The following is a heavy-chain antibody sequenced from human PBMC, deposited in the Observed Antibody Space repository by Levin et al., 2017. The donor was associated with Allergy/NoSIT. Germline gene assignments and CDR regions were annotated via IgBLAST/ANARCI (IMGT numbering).Heavy chain of an antibody. J-gene: IGHJ4*02. CDR1: GFSFSNFA. Sequence: GESLKISCTASGFSFSNFAMNWVRQTPGRGLEWVSSISGGGGSTYYHDAVKGRFTISRDTSKNTLYLQMNSLTAEDAAVYYCAKVAPSYCNGGSCYFPGFDSWGQGTLLTVSS. CDR2: ISGGGGST. V-gene: IGHV3-23*01. D-gene: IGHD2-15*01. CDR3: AKVAPSYCNGGSCYFPGFDS.